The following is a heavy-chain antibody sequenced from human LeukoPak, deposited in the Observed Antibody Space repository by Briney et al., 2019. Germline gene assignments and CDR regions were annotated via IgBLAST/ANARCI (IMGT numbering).Heavy chain of an antibody. D-gene: IGHD6-6*01. CDR3: ARDRPHNWFDP. Sequence: GGSLGLSCAASGFTFSSYWMHWVRQAPGKGLVWVSYINNDGSSTSYADSVKGRFTISRDNAKNMLYLQMNSLRAEDSAVYYCARDRPHNWFDPWGQGTLVTVSS. CDR2: INNDGSST. V-gene: IGHV3-74*01. CDR1: GFTFSSYW. J-gene: IGHJ5*02.